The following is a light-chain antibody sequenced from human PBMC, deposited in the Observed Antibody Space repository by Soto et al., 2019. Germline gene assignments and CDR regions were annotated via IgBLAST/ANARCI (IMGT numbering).Light chain of an antibody. Sequence: DYVLTQSPLSSPVTLGQPASISCRCSQSLVHSNGDTYLNWLHQRPGQSPRLLIYQISKRFAGVPDRISGSGAGTTFILRISRVQAEDVGVYYCMQASHFPRTFGQGTKLEIK. CDR2: QIS. CDR3: MQASHFPRT. CDR1: QSLVHSNGDTY. J-gene: IGKJ2*01. V-gene: IGKV2-24*01.